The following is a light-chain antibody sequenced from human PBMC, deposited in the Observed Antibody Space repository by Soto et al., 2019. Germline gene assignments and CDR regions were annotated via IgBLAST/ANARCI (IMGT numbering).Light chain of an antibody. V-gene: IGKV1-5*01. Sequence: DIQMTQSPSTLSASVGDRVTITCRASQSISSWLAWYQQKPGKAPKLLIYDASSLESGVPSRFSGSGSGTDFTLTISSLQPDDLATYYCQQYNSYSEAFGQGTKVDI. CDR3: QQYNSYSEA. J-gene: IGKJ1*01. CDR1: QSISSW. CDR2: DAS.